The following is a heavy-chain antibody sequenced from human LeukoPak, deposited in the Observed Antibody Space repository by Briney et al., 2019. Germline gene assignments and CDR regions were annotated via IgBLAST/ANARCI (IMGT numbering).Heavy chain of an antibody. Sequence: GGSLRLSCAASGFTFSSYAMSWARQAPGKGLEWVSAISGSGGSTYYADSVKGRFTISRDNSKNTLYLQMNSLRAEDTAVYYCAKDAEYYYYYYMDVWGKGTTVTVSS. CDR2: ISGSGGST. D-gene: IGHD1-14*01. V-gene: IGHV3-23*01. CDR1: GFTFSSYA. CDR3: AKDAEYYYYYYMDV. J-gene: IGHJ6*03.